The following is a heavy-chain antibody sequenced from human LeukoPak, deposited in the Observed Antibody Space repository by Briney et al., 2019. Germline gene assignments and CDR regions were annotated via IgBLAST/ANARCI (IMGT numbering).Heavy chain of an antibody. CDR3: ARGSSGQLVTYYYYGMDV. J-gene: IGHJ6*02. D-gene: IGHD6-6*01. CDR1: GGTFSSYA. V-gene: IGHV1-69*04. Sequence: GASVKVSCKASGGTFSSYAISWVRQAPGQGLEWMGRIIPILGTANYAQKFQGRVTITADKSTGTAYMELSSLRSEDTAVYYCARGSSGQLVTYYYYGMDVWGQGTTVTVSS. CDR2: IIPILGTA.